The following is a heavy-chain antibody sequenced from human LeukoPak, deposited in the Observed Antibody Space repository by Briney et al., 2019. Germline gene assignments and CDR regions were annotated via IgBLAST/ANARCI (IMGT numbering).Heavy chain of an antibody. J-gene: IGHJ4*02. CDR2: INPNSGGT. CDR1: GYTFTGYY. Sequence: ASVKGSFQASGYTFTGYYMHRVRQAPGQGLEWMGWINPNSGGTNYAQKFQGRVTMTRDTSISTAYMELSRLRSDDTAVYYCAAWRDYGSGSSWVPFDYWGEGTLVTVSS. CDR3: AAWRDYGSGSSWVPFDY. V-gene: IGHV1-2*02. D-gene: IGHD3-10*01.